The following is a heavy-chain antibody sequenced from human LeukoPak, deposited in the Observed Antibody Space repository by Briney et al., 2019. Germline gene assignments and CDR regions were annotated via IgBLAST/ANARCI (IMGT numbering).Heavy chain of an antibody. CDR2: ISSSSSYI. V-gene: IGHV3-21*01. CDR3: ARARLSFTRGIGANYFDY. D-gene: IGHD2-15*01. J-gene: IGHJ4*02. Sequence: GGSLRLSCAASGFTFSTYTMNWVRQAPGKGLEWVSSISSSSSYIYYADSVKGRFTISRDNAKNSLYLQMNSLRADDTAVYYCARARLSFTRGIGANYFDYWGQGTPVTVSS. CDR1: GFTFSTYT.